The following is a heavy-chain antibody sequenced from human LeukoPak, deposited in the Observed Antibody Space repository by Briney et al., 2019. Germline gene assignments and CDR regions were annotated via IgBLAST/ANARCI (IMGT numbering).Heavy chain of an antibody. D-gene: IGHD2-2*01. V-gene: IGHV4-39*01. CDR3: ARPRGDIVVVPATFDAFDI. J-gene: IGHJ3*02. CDR1: GGSISSSSYY. CDR2: IYYSGST. Sequence: PSETLSLTCTVSGGSISSSSYYWGWIRQPPGKGLEWIGSIYYSGSTYYNPSLKSRVTISVDTSKNQFSLKLSSVTAADTAVYYCARPRGDIVVVPATFDAFDIWGQGTMVTVSS.